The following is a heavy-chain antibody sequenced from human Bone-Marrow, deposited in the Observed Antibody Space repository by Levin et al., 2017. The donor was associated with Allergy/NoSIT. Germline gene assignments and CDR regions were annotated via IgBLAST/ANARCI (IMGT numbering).Heavy chain of an antibody. CDR3: AAGDQAY. CDR1: GFTVAAY. CDR2: IYTGGST. V-gene: IGHV3-53*01. J-gene: IGHJ4*02. Sequence: PGGSLRLSCAASGFTVAAYMTWVRQAPGKGLEWVSLIYTGGSTYYADSVKGRFTISRDTSENTLYLQMNNLRAEDTAVYYCAAGDQAYWGRGTLVTVSS. D-gene: IGHD3-10*01.